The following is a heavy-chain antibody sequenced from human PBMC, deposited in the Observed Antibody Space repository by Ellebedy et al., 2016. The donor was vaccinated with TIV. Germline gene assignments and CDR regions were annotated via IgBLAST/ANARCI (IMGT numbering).Heavy chain of an antibody. Sequence: GESLKISXAASGFTFSSYGMHWVRQAPGKGLEWVAVISYDGSNKYYADSVKGRFTISRDNSKNTLYLQMNNLGDEDTAVYYCAREYGSGTSPQFDYWGQGTLVTVSS. J-gene: IGHJ4*02. V-gene: IGHV3-30*03. D-gene: IGHD3-10*01. CDR2: ISYDGSNK. CDR3: AREYGSGTSPQFDY. CDR1: GFTFSSYG.